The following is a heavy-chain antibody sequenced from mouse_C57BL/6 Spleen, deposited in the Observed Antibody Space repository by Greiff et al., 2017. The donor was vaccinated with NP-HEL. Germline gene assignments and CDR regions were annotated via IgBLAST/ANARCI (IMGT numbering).Heavy chain of an antibody. CDR2: ISGGGGNT. CDR3: ARSYYDYSWFAY. V-gene: IGHV5-9*01. D-gene: IGHD2-4*01. CDR1: GFTFSSYT. J-gene: IGHJ3*01. Sequence: DVKLQESGGGLVKPGGSLKLSCAASGFTFSSYTMSWVRQTPEKRLEWVATISGGGGNTYYPDSVKGRFTISRDNAKNTLYLQMSSLRSEDTALYYCARSYYDYSWFAYWGQGTLVTVSA.